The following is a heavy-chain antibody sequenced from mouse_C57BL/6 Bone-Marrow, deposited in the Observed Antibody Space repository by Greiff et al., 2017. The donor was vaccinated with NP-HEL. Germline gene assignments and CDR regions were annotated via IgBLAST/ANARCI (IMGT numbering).Heavy chain of an antibody. Sequence: VQLQESGAELVRPGTSVKASCKASGYAFTNYLIEWVKQRPGQGLEWIGVINPGSGGTNYNEKFKGKATLTADKSSSTAYMQLSSLTSEDSAVYFCARRWLPYFDYWGQGTTLTVSS. D-gene: IGHD2-2*01. CDR1: GYAFTNYL. V-gene: IGHV1-54*01. CDR2: INPGSGGT. CDR3: ARRWLPYFDY. J-gene: IGHJ2*01.